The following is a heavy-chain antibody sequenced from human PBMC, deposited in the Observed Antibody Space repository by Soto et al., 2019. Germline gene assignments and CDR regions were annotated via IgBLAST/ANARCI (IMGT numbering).Heavy chain of an antibody. CDR1: GGSISSYY. J-gene: IGHJ3*02. V-gene: IGHV4-4*07. CDR2: IYTSGST. D-gene: IGHD6-19*01. CDR3: ARDPIAVAGTLDAFDI. Sequence: SETLSLTCTVSGGSISSYYWSWIRQPAGKGLEWIGRIYTSGSTNYNPSLKSRVTMSVDTSKNQYSLKLSSVTAADTAVYYCARDPIAVAGTLDAFDIWGQGTMVTV.